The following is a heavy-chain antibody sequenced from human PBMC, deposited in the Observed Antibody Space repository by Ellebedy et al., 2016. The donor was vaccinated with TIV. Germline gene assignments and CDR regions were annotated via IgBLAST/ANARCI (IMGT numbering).Heavy chain of an antibody. CDR2: ISYDGSNK. D-gene: IGHD2-2*01. J-gene: IGHJ3*02. V-gene: IGHV3-30*18. CDR1: GFTFSSYG. CDR3: AKFVPEGCSSTSCHDAFDI. Sequence: GGSLRLSXPASGFTFSSYGMHWVRQAPGKGLEWVAVISYDGSNKYYADSVKGRFTISRDNSKNTLYLQMNSLRAEDTAVYYCAKFVPEGCSSTSCHDAFDIWGQGTMVTVSS.